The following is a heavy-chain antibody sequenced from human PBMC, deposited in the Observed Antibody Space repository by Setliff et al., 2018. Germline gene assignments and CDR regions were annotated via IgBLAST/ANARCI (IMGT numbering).Heavy chain of an antibody. CDR1: GHSISSTGHY. CDR2: INLRGRT. Sequence: PSETLSLTCGVSGHSISSTGHYWGWIRQPPGKELEWIGSINLRGRTYYNPSLKSRVTISTDTSKNQFSLNLSSLTVADTAVYYCARGRNIAARLLDSWGQGTLVTVSS. V-gene: IGHV4-38-2*01. D-gene: IGHD6-6*01. J-gene: IGHJ4*02. CDR3: ARGRNIAARLLDS.